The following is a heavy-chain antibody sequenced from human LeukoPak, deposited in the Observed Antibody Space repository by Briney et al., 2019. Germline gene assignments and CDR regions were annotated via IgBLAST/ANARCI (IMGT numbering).Heavy chain of an antibody. J-gene: IGHJ4*02. CDR1: GFTLTNHG. Sequence: AGGSLRLSCAVSGFTLTNHGMSWVRQAPGKGLEWVSIITGTGGRYYGDSVKGRFILSRDNSKNTVYMQMSSLRAEDTATYYCAKDYCRDGNCPFPFLDSWGQGTLVTVSS. V-gene: IGHV3-23*01. D-gene: IGHD2-15*01. CDR3: AKDYCRDGNCPFPFLDS. CDR2: ITGTGGR.